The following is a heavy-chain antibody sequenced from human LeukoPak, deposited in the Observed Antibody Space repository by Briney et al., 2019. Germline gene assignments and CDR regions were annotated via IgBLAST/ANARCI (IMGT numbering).Heavy chain of an antibody. CDR3: ARGYAMIVVFPYWYFDV. V-gene: IGHV4-34*01. CDR1: GASFSVYY. Sequence: PSHTLSPTRAVDGASFSVYYTGSIRHPPRKGLEWIVEIDDSVSTNYSPSLKTRVTIAVDTSKNQFSLKMISVTAADTAVYYCARGYAMIVVFPYWYFDVWGRGTLVTVSS. D-gene: IGHD3-22*01. CDR2: IDDSVST. J-gene: IGHJ2*01.